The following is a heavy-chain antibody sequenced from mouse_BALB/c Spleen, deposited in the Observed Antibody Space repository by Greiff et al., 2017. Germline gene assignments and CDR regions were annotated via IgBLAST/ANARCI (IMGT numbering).Heavy chain of an antibody. Sequence: EVQVVESGGDLVKPGGSLKLSCAASGFTFSSYGMSWVRQTPDKRLEWVATISSGGSYTYYPDSVKGRFTISRDNAKNTLYLQMSSLKSEDTAMYYCARLEDYDGAWFAYWGQGTLVTVSA. CDR3: ARLEDYDGAWFAY. J-gene: IGHJ3*01. CDR1: GFTFSSYG. V-gene: IGHV5-6*01. CDR2: ISSGGSYT. D-gene: IGHD2-4*01.